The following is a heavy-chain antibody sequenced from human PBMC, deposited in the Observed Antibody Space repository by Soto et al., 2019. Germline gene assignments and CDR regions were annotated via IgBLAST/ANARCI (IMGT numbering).Heavy chain of an antibody. CDR2: ISGSGGST. V-gene: IGHV3-23*01. J-gene: IGHJ3*02. CDR3: AKDHEGWASRDAFDI. D-gene: IGHD6-19*01. CDR1: GFNFSSYA. Sequence: GGSLRLSCAASGFNFSSYAMSLGRQAPGKGLEWVSAISGSGGSTYYADSVKGRFTISRDNSKNTLYLQMNSLRAEDTAVYYCAKDHEGWASRDAFDIWGQGTMVTVSS.